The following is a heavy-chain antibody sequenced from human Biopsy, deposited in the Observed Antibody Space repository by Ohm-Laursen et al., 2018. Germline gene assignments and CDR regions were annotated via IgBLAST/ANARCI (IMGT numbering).Heavy chain of an antibody. V-gene: IGHV1-46*01. CDR2: INPSGSTT. Sequence: ASVKVSCKASGYSFTSYYMHWVRQAPGQGLEWMGMINPSGSTTSYPQIFQGRVTMTEDTSTDTAYMELSSLRSEDTAVYYCAADINVWNVNYWGQGTQVTVSS. CDR1: GYSFTSYY. J-gene: IGHJ4*02. D-gene: IGHD1-1*01. CDR3: AADINVWNVNY.